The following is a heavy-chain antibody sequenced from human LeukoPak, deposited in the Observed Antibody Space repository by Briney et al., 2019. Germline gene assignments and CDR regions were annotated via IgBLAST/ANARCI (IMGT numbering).Heavy chain of an antibody. D-gene: IGHD5-24*01. CDR1: GFTVSSNY. CDR3: ARGNPLEDYFDY. CDR2: IYGGGGT. Sequence: PGGSLRLSCAASGFTVSSNYMSWVRQAPGKGLEWVSVIYGGGGTYYADSVKGRFTISRDNSKNTLYLQMNSLRAEDTAVYYCARGNPLEDYFDYWGQGTLVTVSS. V-gene: IGHV3-53*01. J-gene: IGHJ4*02.